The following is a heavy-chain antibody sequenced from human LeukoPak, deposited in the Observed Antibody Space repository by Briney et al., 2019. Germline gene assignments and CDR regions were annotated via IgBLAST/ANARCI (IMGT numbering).Heavy chain of an antibody. J-gene: IGHJ4*02. D-gene: IGHD3-10*01. CDR2: IRYDGSNK. V-gene: IGHV3-30*02. CDR1: GFTFSSYG. CDR3: AKDGITLLWFGEPPDY. Sequence: GGSLRLSCAASGFTFSSYGMHWVRQAPGKGLEWVAFIRYDGSNKYYADSVKGRFTISRDNSKNTLYLQMNSLRAEDTAVYYCAKDGITLLWFGEPPDYWGQGTLGTVSS.